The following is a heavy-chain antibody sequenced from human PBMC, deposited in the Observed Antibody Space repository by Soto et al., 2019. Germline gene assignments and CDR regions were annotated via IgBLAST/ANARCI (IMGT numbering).Heavy chain of an antibody. J-gene: IGHJ6*02. V-gene: IGHV4-34*01. Sequence: PSETLSLTCAVYGGSFSGYYWRWIRQPPGKGLEWIGEINHSGSTNYNPSLKSRVTISVDTSKNQFSLKLSSVTAADTAVYYCATAPLLTQDYDYYYGMDVWGQGTTVTVSS. CDR3: ATAPLLTQDYDYYYGMDV. CDR1: GGSFSGYY. CDR2: INHSGST. D-gene: IGHD7-27*01.